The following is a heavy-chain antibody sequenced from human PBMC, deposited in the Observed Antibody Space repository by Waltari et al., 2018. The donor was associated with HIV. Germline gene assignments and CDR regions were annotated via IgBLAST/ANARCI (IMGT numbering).Heavy chain of an antibody. V-gene: IGHV4-34*01. CDR3: ARALLVSRGQYCSTTSCLPHYYYYYGMDV. CDR1: GGSFSGSY. Sequence: QVQLRQWGAGLLKPSETLSLPCAVYGGSFSGSYWSWIRQPPGKGLEWIGEINHSGSTNDNPSLKSRVTISVDTSKNQFSLKLTSVTAADTAVFYCARALLVSRGQYCSTTSCLPHYYYYYGMDVWGQGTTVTVSS. J-gene: IGHJ6*02. D-gene: IGHD2-2*01. CDR2: INHSGST.